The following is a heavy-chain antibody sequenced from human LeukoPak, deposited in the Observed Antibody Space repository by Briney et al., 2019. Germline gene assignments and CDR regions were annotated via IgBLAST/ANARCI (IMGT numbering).Heavy chain of an antibody. D-gene: IGHD1-14*01. CDR2: IYYSGST. J-gene: IGHJ5*02. V-gene: IGHV4-59*12. CDR3: AREPPGISRWFDP. Sequence: SETLSLTCTVPGGSISSYYWSWIRQPPGKGLEWVGYIYYSGSTNYNPSLKSRVTISVDTSKNQFSLKLSSVTAADTAVYYCAREPPGISRWFDPWGQGTLVTVSS. CDR1: GGSISSYY.